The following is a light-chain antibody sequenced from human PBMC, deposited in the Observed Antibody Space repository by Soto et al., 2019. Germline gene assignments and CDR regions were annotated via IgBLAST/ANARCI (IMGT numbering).Light chain of an antibody. CDR1: QSVSSN. J-gene: IGKJ1*01. CDR2: GAS. CDR3: QHYSNWPPWT. V-gene: IGKV3-15*01. Sequence: EIVMTQSPATLSVSPGERATLSCRVSQSVSSNLAWYQQKPGQAPRLLIYGASTRATGIPVRFTGSGSGTAFTLTISSLQSEDFAVYYCQHYSNWPPWTFGQGTKVEIK.